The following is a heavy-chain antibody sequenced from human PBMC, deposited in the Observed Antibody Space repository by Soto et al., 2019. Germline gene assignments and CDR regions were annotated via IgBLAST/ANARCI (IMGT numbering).Heavy chain of an antibody. Sequence: ASVKVSCKASGYTFTSYYMHRVRQAPGQGLEWMGIINPSGGSTSYAQKFQGRVTMTRDTSTSTVYMELSSLRSEDTAVYYCARESYSYGYRYYYYGMDVWGQGTTVTVSS. CDR3: ARESYSYGYRYYYYGMDV. J-gene: IGHJ6*02. CDR2: INPSGGST. V-gene: IGHV1-46*01. D-gene: IGHD5-18*01. CDR1: GYTFTSYY.